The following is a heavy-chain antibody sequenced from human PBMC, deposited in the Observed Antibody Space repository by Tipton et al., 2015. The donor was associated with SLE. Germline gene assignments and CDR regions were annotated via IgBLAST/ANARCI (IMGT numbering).Heavy chain of an antibody. CDR3: ARDAGGSLGMESYYYYMDV. J-gene: IGHJ6*03. CDR1: GGSISSGSYF. Sequence: TLSLTCTVSGGSISSGSYFWGWIRQPPGKGLEWIGSIYNSGSTYYNPSLKSRVTMSIDTSKNQFSLNLSSVTAADTAVYYCARDAGGSLGMESYYYYMDVWGKGTTVTVSS. CDR2: IYNSGST. V-gene: IGHV4-39*07. D-gene: IGHD7-27*01.